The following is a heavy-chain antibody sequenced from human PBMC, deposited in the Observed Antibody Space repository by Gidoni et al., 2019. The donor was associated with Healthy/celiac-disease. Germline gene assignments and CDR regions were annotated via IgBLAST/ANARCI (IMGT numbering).Heavy chain of an antibody. CDR3: ARGGYCSSTSCYPLLDY. Sequence: EVQLVESGGGLVQPGGSLRLSCAASGLTFSSYWMSWVRQAPGKGLEWVANIKQDGSEKYYVDSVKGRFTISRDNAKNSLYLQMNSLRAEDTAVDYCARGGYCSSTSCYPLLDYWGQGTLVTVSS. CDR1: GLTFSSYW. CDR2: IKQDGSEK. V-gene: IGHV3-7*01. D-gene: IGHD2-2*01. J-gene: IGHJ4*02.